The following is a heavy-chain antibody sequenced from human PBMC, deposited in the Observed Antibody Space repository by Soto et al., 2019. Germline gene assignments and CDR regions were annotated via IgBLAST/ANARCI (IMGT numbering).Heavy chain of an antibody. V-gene: IGHV1-3*01. CDR3: ARGKGMEENYYYYGMDV. D-gene: IGHD1-1*01. J-gene: IGHJ6*02. CDR1: GYSFSTHA. Sequence: QVQVVQSGAEVKKPGASVKVSCKASGYSFSTHAMHLVRQAPGQRREWMGWINGGNGNTKYSQKFQDRVTITRYTSASIAYIELSSLRSEDTAVYYCARGKGMEENYYYYGMDVWGQGTTVTVSS. CDR2: INGGNGNT.